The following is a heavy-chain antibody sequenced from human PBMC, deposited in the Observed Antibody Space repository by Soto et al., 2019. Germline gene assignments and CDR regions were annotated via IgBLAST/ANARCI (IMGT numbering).Heavy chain of an antibody. CDR2: ISSTSSAI. Sequence: PGGSLRLSCAVSGVTFSSYSMNWVRQAPGKGLEWVSYISSTSSAIYYADSVKGRFTISRDNAENSLYLQMNSLRDEDTAVYYCARDLRPTYWGQGTLVTVSS. V-gene: IGHV3-48*02. J-gene: IGHJ4*02. CDR1: GVTFSSYS. CDR3: ARDLRPTY.